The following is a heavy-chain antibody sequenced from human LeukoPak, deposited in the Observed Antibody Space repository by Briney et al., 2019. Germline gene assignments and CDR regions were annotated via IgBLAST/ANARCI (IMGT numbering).Heavy chain of an antibody. CDR1: GGSLSGHY. D-gene: IGHD3-3*01. CDR3: ASITIFGVAQNWFDP. Sequence: LETLSLTCTVSGGSLSGHYWSWIRQPPGKGLEWIGEINHSGSTNYNPSLKSRVTISVDTSKNQFSLKLSSVTAADTAVYYCASITIFGVAQNWFDPWGQGTLVTVSS. CDR2: INHSGST. V-gene: IGHV4-34*01. J-gene: IGHJ5*02.